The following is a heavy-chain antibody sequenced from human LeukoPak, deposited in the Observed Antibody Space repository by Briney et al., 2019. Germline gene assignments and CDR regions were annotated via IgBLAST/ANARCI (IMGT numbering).Heavy chain of an antibody. CDR2: ISYDGSNK. Sequence: PGGSLRLSCAASGFTFSSYAMHWVRQAPGKGLEWVAVISYDGSNKYYADSVKGRFTISRDNSKNTLYLQMNSLRAEDTAVYYCAKDSSGWSPGYWGQGTLVTVSS. J-gene: IGHJ4*02. V-gene: IGHV3-30-3*01. D-gene: IGHD6-19*01. CDR3: AKDSSGWSPGY. CDR1: GFTFSSYA.